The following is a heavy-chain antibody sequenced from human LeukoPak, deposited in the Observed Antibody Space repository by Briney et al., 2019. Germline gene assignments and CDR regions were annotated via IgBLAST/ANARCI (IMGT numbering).Heavy chain of an antibody. J-gene: IGHJ4*02. Sequence: QPGGSLRLSCAASGFTFSSYGMHWVRQAPGKGLEWVAVIWYDGSNKYYADSVKGRFTISRDNSKNTRYLQMNSLRAEDTAVYYCARGKIRYFDWLLSGVDYWGQGTLVTVSS. CDR2: IWYDGSNK. D-gene: IGHD3-9*01. CDR3: ARGKIRYFDWLLSGVDY. V-gene: IGHV3-33*01. CDR1: GFTFSSYG.